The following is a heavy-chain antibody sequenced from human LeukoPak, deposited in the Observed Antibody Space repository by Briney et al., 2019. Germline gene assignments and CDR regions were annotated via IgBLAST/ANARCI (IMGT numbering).Heavy chain of an antibody. CDR3: AREGSGRTAYNDGLDV. Sequence: GGSLRLSCAASRFIFSSYHMHWVRQPPGKGLEWVSSISSSNSFIYYADSMKGRFTISRDNSKNTLYLQLNSLRAEDTAVYYCAREGSGRTAYNDGLDVWGQGTMVTVSS. V-gene: IGHV3-21*04. D-gene: IGHD3-10*01. CDR1: RFIFSSYH. J-gene: IGHJ3*01. CDR2: ISSSNSFI.